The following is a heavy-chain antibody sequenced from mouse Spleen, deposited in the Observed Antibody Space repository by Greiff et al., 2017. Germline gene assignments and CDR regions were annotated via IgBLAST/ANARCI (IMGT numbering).Heavy chain of an antibody. J-gene: IGHJ3*01. D-gene: IGHD3-2*01. CDR1: GYTFTDYN. Sequence: VQLQQSGPELVKPGASVKIPCKASGYTFTDYNMDWVKQSHGKSLEWIGDINPNNGGTIYNQKFKGKATLTVDKSSSTAYMELRSLTSEDTAVYYCARSDSSGYAPFAYWGQGTLVTVSA. CDR3: ARSDSSGYAPFAY. CDR2: INPNNGGT. V-gene: IGHV1-18*01.